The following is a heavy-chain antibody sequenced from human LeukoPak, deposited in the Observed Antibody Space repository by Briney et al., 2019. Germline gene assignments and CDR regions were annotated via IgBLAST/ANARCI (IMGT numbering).Heavy chain of an antibody. D-gene: IGHD5-24*01. J-gene: IGHJ4*02. CDR1: GYTFTGYY. V-gene: IGHV1-2*02. Sequence: ASVKVSCKASGYTFTGYYMHWVRQAPGQGLEWMGWINPNSDGTNYAQKFQGRVTMTRDTSISTGYMELSRLRSDDTAVYYCARGRDGYNDFGYFDYWGQGTLVTVSS. CDR2: INPNSDGT. CDR3: ARGRDGYNDFGYFDY.